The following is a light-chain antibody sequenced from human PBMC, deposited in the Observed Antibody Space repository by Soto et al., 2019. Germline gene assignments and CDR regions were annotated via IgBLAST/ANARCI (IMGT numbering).Light chain of an antibody. CDR3: QQTYSSPQWT. Sequence: DIQMTQSPSTLSASVGDRVTITCRASQSISSYLNWYQQRPGKPPKLLIYAAVSLQSGIPSRFSAYGSGTDFTLTISSLQPDDFATYYCQQTYSSPQWTFGQGTKVDIK. CDR1: QSISSY. J-gene: IGKJ1*01. V-gene: IGKV1-39*01. CDR2: AAV.